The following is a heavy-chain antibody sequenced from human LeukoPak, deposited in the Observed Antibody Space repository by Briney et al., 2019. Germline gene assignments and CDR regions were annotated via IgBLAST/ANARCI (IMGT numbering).Heavy chain of an antibody. CDR3: ARHPAHFYDSSGYYVFDY. CDR1: GCSINSSSYY. D-gene: IGHD3-22*01. CDR2: LYYSGST. V-gene: IGHV4-39*01. J-gene: IGHJ4*02. Sequence: SETLSLTCTVSGCSINSSSYYWGWIRQPQGKRLEWIGSLYYSGSTYYNPSLKSRVTISVDTSKNQFSLKLSSVTAADTAVYYCARHPAHFYDSSGYYVFDYWGQGTLVTVSS.